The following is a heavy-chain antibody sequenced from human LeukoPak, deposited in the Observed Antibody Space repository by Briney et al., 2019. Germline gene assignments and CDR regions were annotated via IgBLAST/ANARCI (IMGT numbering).Heavy chain of an antibody. D-gene: IGHD3-10*01. Sequence: GGSLRLSCAASGFTFSSYGMHWARQAPGKGLEWVAYIRYDGSNKYYADSVKGRFTISRDNSKKTLYLQMNSLRAEDTAVYYCARSDGSGSYPVDYWGQGALVTVSS. V-gene: IGHV3-30*02. J-gene: IGHJ4*02. CDR3: ARSDGSGSYPVDY. CDR1: GFTFSSYG. CDR2: IRYDGSNK.